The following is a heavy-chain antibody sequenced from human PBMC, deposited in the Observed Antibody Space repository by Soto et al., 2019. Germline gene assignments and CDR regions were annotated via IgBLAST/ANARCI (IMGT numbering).Heavy chain of an antibody. Sequence: QVQLVQSGAEEKKPGASVKVSCRVSGNTLTSYAMNWVRKAPGQRLEWMGWINAGNGNTKYSQKFQGRVTITRDTSASTAYMELSSLRSEDTAVYYCARDRQQLNWFDPWGQGTLVTVSS. V-gene: IGHV1-3*05. D-gene: IGHD6-13*01. CDR3: ARDRQQLNWFDP. CDR1: GNTLTSYA. CDR2: INAGNGNT. J-gene: IGHJ5*02.